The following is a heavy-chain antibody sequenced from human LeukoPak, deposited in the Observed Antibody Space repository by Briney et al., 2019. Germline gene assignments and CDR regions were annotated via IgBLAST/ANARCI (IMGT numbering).Heavy chain of an antibody. CDR3: ARGLYYYDSSGYSNDYFDY. Sequence: GGSLGLSCAASGFTFDDYAMHWVRQAPGKGLEWVAVISYDGSNKYYADSVKGRFTISRDNSKNTLYLQMNSLRAEDTALYYCARGLYYYDSSGYSNDYFDYWGQGTLVTVSS. CDR1: GFTFDDYA. CDR2: ISYDGSNK. D-gene: IGHD3-22*01. V-gene: IGHV3-30*04. J-gene: IGHJ4*02.